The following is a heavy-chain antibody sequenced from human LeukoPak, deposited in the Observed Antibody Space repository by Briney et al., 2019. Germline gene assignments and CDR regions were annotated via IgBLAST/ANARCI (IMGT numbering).Heavy chain of an antibody. Sequence: GASVKVSCKASGYTFTSYDINWVRQATGQGLEWMGWMNPDSGNTGYAQKFQGRVTMTRNTSISTAYMELSSLRSEDTAVYYCARTLYYYDSSGYFLYYYYMDVWGKGTTVTVSS. J-gene: IGHJ6*03. V-gene: IGHV1-8*01. CDR3: ARTLYYYDSSGYFLYYYYMDV. D-gene: IGHD3-22*01. CDR1: GYTFTSYD. CDR2: MNPDSGNT.